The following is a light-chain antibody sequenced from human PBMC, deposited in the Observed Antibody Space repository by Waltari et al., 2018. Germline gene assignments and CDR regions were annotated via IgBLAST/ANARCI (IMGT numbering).Light chain of an antibody. CDR2: DAS. Sequence: SCRASQSVSRTLAWYRHKPGQAPRLLIYDASTRATGIPDRFSGSGFGTDFSLTISRLEPEDFAVYYCQKYGTLPATFGQGTTVEIK. J-gene: IGKJ1*01. CDR1: QSVSRT. CDR3: QKYGTLPAT. V-gene: IGKV3-20*01.